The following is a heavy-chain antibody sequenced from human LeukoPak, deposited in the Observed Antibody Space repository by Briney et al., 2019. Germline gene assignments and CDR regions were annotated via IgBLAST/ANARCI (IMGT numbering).Heavy chain of an antibody. CDR1: GGSISSGSYY. CDR2: IYTSGST. J-gene: IGHJ4*02. D-gene: IGHD6-19*01. V-gene: IGHV4-61*02. CDR3: ARDNQTPGVGSGWYYILDY. Sequence: PSETLSLTCTVSGGSISSGSYYWSWIRQPAGKGLEWIGRIYTSGSTNYNPSLKSRVTMSVDTSKNQFSLKLSSVTAADTAVYYCARDNQTPGVGSGWYYILDYWGQGTLVTVSS.